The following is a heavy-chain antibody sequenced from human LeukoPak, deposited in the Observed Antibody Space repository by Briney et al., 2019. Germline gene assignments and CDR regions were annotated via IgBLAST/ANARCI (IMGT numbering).Heavy chain of an antibody. CDR1: GFTFSNYS. J-gene: IGHJ5*02. CDR2: ISRSSSYI. V-gene: IGHV3-21*01. CDR3: ARGDDWFDP. Sequence: PGGSLRLSCAASGFTFSNYSMNWVRQAPGKGLEWVSSISRSSSYIYYVDSVKGRFTISRDNAKNSLYLQMDSLRAEDTAVYYCARGDDWFDPWGQGTLVTVSS.